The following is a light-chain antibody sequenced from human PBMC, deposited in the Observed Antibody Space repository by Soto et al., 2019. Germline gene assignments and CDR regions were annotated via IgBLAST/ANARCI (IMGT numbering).Light chain of an antibody. CDR2: EVS. V-gene: IGLV2-14*01. Sequence: QSVLTQPASVSGSPGQSITISCTGTSSDVGGYNSVSWYQQHPGKAPKLMIYEVSRRPSGVSNRFSGSKSANTASLTISGLQAEDEADYYCSSFTTSTTYVFGTGTKVTVL. J-gene: IGLJ1*01. CDR1: SSDVGGYNS. CDR3: SSFTTSTTYV.